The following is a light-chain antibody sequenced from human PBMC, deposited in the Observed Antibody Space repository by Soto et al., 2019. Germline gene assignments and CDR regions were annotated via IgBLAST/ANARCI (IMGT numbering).Light chain of an antibody. CDR3: QQRSDWPLT. J-gene: IGKJ4*01. Sequence: PGERATLSCRASQSVSSYLAWYQQKPGQAPRLLIYDASNRATGIPARFSGSGSGTDFTLAISSLEPEDFAVYYCQQRSDWPLTFGGGTKVDIK. V-gene: IGKV3-11*01. CDR1: QSVSSY. CDR2: DAS.